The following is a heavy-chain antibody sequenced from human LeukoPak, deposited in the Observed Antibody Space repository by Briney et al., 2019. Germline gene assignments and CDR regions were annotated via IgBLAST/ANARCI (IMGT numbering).Heavy chain of an antibody. Sequence: TGGSLRLSCAASGFTVSSNYMSWVRQAPGKGLEWVSVIYSGGSTYYADSVKGRFTISRDNSKNTLYLQMNSLRAEDTAVYYCAKNIYDILTGYNYWGQGTLVTVSS. CDR1: GFTVSSNY. V-gene: IGHV3-66*01. CDR2: IYSGGST. J-gene: IGHJ4*02. CDR3: AKNIYDILTGYNY. D-gene: IGHD3-9*01.